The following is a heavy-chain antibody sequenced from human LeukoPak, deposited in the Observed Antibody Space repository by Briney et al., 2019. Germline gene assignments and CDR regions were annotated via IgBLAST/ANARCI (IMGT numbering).Heavy chain of an antibody. CDR2: IYYSGST. CDR3: ARETSTPSYYDFWSGYPSSGEYFDY. D-gene: IGHD3-3*01. Sequence: PSETLSLTCTVSGGSISSYYWSWIRQPPGKGLEWIGYIYYSGSTNYNPSLKSRVTISVDTSKNQFSLKLSSVTAADTAVYYCARETSTPSYYDFWSGYPSSGEYFDYWGQGTLVTVSS. V-gene: IGHV4-59*01. J-gene: IGHJ4*02. CDR1: GGSISSYY.